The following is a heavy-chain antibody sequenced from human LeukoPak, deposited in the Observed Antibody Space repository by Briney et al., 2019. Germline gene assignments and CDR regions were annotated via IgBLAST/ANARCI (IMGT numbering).Heavy chain of an antibody. Sequence: PGVSLRLSCSASGFTFSSYAMHWVRQAPGKGLEYVSAISSNGGSTYYADSVKGRFTLSRDNSKNTLYLQMNSLRAEDTAVYYCAKSHYYGSGSYDYWGQGTLVTVSS. J-gene: IGHJ4*02. CDR1: GFTFSSYA. CDR2: ISSNGGST. D-gene: IGHD3-10*01. V-gene: IGHV3-64*04. CDR3: AKSHYYGSGSYDY.